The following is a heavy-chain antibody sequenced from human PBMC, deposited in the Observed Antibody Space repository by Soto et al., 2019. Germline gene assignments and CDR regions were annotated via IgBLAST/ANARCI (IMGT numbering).Heavy chain of an antibody. J-gene: IGHJ5*02. Sequence: QVKLEQSGGEVKKPGASVKVSCKASGYTFLSYGITWVRQAPGQGLEWMGWVSGYNGHTNYAQKFQGRVTMTRDMNTATAYTELRTLGSDDTAVYYCAGLVGPISSETWFDPWGQGTLVTVS. CDR3: AGLVGPISSETWFDP. D-gene: IGHD1-26*01. V-gene: IGHV1-18*01. CDR2: VSGYNGHT. CDR1: GYTFLSYG.